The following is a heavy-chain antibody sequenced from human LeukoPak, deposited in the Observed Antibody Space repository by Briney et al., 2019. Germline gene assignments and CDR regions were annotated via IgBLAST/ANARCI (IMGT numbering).Heavy chain of an antibody. D-gene: IGHD1-26*01. Sequence: GGSLRLSCAASGFTFSSYWMHWVRQAPGKGLVWVSRINSDGSSTSYADSVKGRFTISRDNSKNTLYLQMNSLRAEDTAVYYCAKDAEKVGATLNPIDYWGQGTLVTVSS. CDR3: AKDAEKVGATLNPIDY. V-gene: IGHV3-74*01. J-gene: IGHJ4*02. CDR2: INSDGSST. CDR1: GFTFSSYW.